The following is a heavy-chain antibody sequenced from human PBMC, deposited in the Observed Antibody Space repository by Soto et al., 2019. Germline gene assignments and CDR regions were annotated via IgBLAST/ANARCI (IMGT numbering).Heavy chain of an antibody. CDR1: GVTFSSYD. CDR2: MNPNAGST. CDR3: ARESRYCSGGSCYFLPGIDY. D-gene: IGHD2-15*01. J-gene: IGHJ4*02. Sequence: ASVKVSCKSSGVTFSSYDISWVRQAPGQGLEWMGWMNPNAGSTGYALKFQGRVTMSRNISITTAYMELSSLRSEDTAVYYCARESRYCSGGSCYFLPGIDYWGQGTLVTVSS. V-gene: IGHV1-8*01.